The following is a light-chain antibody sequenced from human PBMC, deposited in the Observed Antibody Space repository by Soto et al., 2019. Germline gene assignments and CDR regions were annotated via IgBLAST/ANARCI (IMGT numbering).Light chain of an antibody. CDR3: QQYDSYSRT. J-gene: IGKJ1*01. Sequence: DIQMTQSPSTLSASVGDRVTITCRASQSISSWLAWYQQEPGKAPKLLIYDASSLESGVPSRFSGSVSGTEFTLTISRLQHDDFATYYCQQYDSYSRTLGQGTKVDIK. CDR2: DAS. V-gene: IGKV1-5*01. CDR1: QSISSW.